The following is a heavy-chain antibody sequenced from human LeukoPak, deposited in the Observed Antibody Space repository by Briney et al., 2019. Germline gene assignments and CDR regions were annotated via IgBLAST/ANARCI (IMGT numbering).Heavy chain of an antibody. Sequence: GGSLRLSREASGFIFSDFYMTWFRQAPGKGLEWIAYLDDGGDSFWYADSVKGRLTISRDNAKNSLYLQMNSLRAEDTAVYYCARAAEQLVGVWAVYHYHYMDVWGKGTTVTVSS. CDR2: LDDGGDSF. D-gene: IGHD6-6*01. CDR1: GFIFSDFY. J-gene: IGHJ6*03. CDR3: ARAAEQLVGVWAVYHYHYMDV. V-gene: IGHV3-11*04.